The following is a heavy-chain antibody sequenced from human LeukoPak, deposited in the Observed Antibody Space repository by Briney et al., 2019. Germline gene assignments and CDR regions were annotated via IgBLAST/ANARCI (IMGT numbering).Heavy chain of an antibody. CDR1: GFTFSSYS. J-gene: IGHJ4*02. V-gene: IGHV3-21*01. Sequence: GGSLRLSCAASGFTFSSYSMNWVRQAPGKGLEWVSSISSSSSYIYYADSVKGRFTISRDNAKNSLYLQMNSLRAEDTAVYYCARDPRGYSYGLDYWGQGTLVTVSS. CDR3: ARDPRGYSYGLDY. D-gene: IGHD5-18*01. CDR2: ISSSSSYI.